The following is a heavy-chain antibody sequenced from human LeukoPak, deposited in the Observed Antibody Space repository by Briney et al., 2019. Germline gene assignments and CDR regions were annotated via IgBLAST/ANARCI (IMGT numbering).Heavy chain of an antibody. CDR2: INSDGSST. D-gene: IGHD3-10*01. Sequence: GGSLRLSCAASGFTFSNYWMHWVRQAPGKGLVWVSRINSDGSSTTYADSVKGRFTTSRDNAKNTLYLQMNSLRAEDTAVYYCARDYGRSRDYGMDVWGQGTTVTVSS. V-gene: IGHV3-74*01. CDR3: ARDYGRSRDYGMDV. J-gene: IGHJ6*02. CDR1: GFTFSNYW.